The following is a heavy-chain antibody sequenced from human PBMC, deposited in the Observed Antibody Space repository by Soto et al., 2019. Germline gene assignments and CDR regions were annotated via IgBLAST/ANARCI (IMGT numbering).Heavy chain of an antibody. Sequence: QVQLVESGGGVVQPGRSLRLSCAASGFTSRSYAMHWVRQAPGKGLEWVAVISQDGTNKYYADSVKGRFTISRDNSKSTLYLQMNSLRPEDTAVYYCASARAAGRNYFDYWGQGTLVTVSS. CDR1: GFTSRSYA. CDR3: ASARAAGRNYFDY. V-gene: IGHV3-30-3*01. CDR2: ISQDGTNK. D-gene: IGHD2-15*01. J-gene: IGHJ4*02.